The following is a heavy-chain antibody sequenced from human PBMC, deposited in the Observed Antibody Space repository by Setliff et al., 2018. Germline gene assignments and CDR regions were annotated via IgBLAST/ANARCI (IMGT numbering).Heavy chain of an antibody. V-gene: IGHV4-38-2*01. CDR3: AGYQAATMLNY. CDR2: IFNSGST. J-gene: IGHJ4*02. CDR1: GYSISSGYY. D-gene: IGHD5-12*01. Sequence: SETLSLTCAVSGYSISSGYYWGWIRQPPGKGLEWIGTIFNSGSTFYSPSLKSRVTMSVDTSKNQLSLEVTSVTAADTAVYYCAGYQAATMLNYWGQGTLVTVSS.